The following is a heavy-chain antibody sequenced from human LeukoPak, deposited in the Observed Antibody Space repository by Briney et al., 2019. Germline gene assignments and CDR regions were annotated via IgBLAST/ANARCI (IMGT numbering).Heavy chain of an antibody. CDR1: GFSVSSNY. Sequence: PGGSLRLSCAASGFSVSSNYMSWVRQAPGKGLEWVSVIYSGGSTYYADSVKGRFTIPRDNSKNTVYLQMNSLRAEDTAVYYCARESYYYDSSGYPYWYFDLWGRGTLVTVSS. D-gene: IGHD3-22*01. CDR3: ARESYYYDSSGYPYWYFDL. J-gene: IGHJ2*01. CDR2: IYSGGST. V-gene: IGHV3-53*01.